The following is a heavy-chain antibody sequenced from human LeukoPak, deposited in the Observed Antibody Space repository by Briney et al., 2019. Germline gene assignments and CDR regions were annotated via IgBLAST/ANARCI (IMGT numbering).Heavy chain of an antibody. CDR3: ARIRSGYDGADY. D-gene: IGHD5-12*01. J-gene: IGHJ4*02. CDR1: GFSLSTRGMC. CDR2: IDWDDDK. Sequence: SGPTLVNPTQTLTLTCTFSGFSLSTRGMCVSWIRHPPGKALEWLARIDWDDDKYYSTSLKTRLTISKDTSKNQVVLTMTNMDPVDTATYYCARIRSGYDGADYWGQGTLVTVSS. V-gene: IGHV2-70*11.